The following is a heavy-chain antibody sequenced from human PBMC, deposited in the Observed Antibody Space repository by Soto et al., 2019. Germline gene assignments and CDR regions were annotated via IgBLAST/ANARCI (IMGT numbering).Heavy chain of an antibody. D-gene: IGHD3-3*01. V-gene: IGHV3-9*01. Sequence: GGSLRLSCAASGFTFDDYAMHWVRQAPGKGLEWVSGISWNGGSIGYADSVKGRFTISRDNAKNSLYLQMNSLRAEDTALYYCAKDFLLERWAFDIWGQGTMVTVSS. CDR3: AKDFLLERWAFDI. CDR1: GFTFDDYA. CDR2: ISWNGGSI. J-gene: IGHJ3*02.